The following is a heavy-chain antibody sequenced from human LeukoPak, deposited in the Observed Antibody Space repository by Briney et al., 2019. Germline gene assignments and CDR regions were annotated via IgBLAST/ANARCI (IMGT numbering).Heavy chain of an antibody. V-gene: IGHV1-46*01. CDR1: GYTFTGYY. J-gene: IGHJ5*02. CDR2: INPSGGST. D-gene: IGHD6-13*01. Sequence: ASVKVSCKASGYTFTGYYMHWVRQAPGQGLEWMGIINPSGGSTSYAQKFQGRVTMTRDTSTSTVYMELSSLRSEDTAVYYCARESEGVYSSSWMELIPPVYDPWGQGTLVTVSS. CDR3: ARESEGVYSSSWMELIPPVYDP.